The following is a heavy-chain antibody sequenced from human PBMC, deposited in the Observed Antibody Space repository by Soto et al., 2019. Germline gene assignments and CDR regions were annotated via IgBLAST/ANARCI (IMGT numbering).Heavy chain of an antibody. D-gene: IGHD4-4*01. Sequence: QLQLQESGSGLVKPSQTLSLTCAVSGGSISSGGYSWSWIRQPPGKGLEWIGYIYHSGSTYYNPSLKSRVTLSVDRSKNQFSLKLRSVTAADTAVYYCVXXXXFVTPFDYWGQGTLVTVSS. CDR1: GGSISSGGYS. V-gene: IGHV4-30-2*01. CDR3: VXXXXFVTPFDY. J-gene: IGHJ4*02. CDR2: IYHSGST.